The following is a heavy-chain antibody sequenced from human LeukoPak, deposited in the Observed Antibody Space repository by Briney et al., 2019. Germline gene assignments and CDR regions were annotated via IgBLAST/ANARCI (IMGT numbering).Heavy chain of an antibody. D-gene: IGHD6-13*01. Sequence: GESLKISCEGSGYSFASYWIGWVRQMPGKGLEWMGIIYAGDSDTRYSPSFQGQVTISADKSISTAYLQWSSLKASDSAMYYCASPYSPMGAFDIWGQGTMVTVSS. CDR1: GYSFASYW. CDR2: IYAGDSDT. V-gene: IGHV5-51*01. J-gene: IGHJ3*02. CDR3: ASPYSPMGAFDI.